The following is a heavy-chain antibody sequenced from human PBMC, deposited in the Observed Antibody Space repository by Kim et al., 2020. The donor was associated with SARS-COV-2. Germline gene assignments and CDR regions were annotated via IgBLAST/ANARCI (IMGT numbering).Heavy chain of an antibody. J-gene: IGHJ6*04. Sequence: GGSLRLSCAASGFTLSDSAMHWVRQASGKGLEWVGRIRSNANSYATAYAASVKGRFTISRDDSKSTAYLQMNSLKTEDTAVYYCASRGDGYYYGMDVWGEGTTVTVSS. CDR2: IRSNANSYAT. D-gene: IGHD3-16*01. CDR1: GFTLSDSA. V-gene: IGHV3-73*01. CDR3: ASRGDGYYYGMDV.